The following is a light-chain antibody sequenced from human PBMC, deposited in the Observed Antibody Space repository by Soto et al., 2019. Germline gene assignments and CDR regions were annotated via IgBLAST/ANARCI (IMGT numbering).Light chain of an antibody. V-gene: IGKV1-39*01. CDR2: GAS. J-gene: IGKJ1*01. Sequence: DIQMTQSPSALSESVGDRVTITCRASQYVDTYLNWYQQKPGKAPKLLIYGASSLQSGVPSRFSGFGSGTDFTLTISSLQPEDSATYYCQQSYRTPRAFGQGTKV. CDR1: QYVDTY. CDR3: QQSYRTPRA.